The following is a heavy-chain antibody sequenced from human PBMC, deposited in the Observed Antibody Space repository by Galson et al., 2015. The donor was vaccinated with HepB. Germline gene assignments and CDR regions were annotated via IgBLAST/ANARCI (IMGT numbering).Heavy chain of an antibody. D-gene: IGHD5-12*01. Sequence: SLRLSCAASGFTVSSHYMSWVRQAPGKGLECVSVIYSGGSTYYADSVKGRFTISRDNSKNTLYLQMNGLRAEDTAVYYCWGGAYVEDYWGQGTLVTVSS. V-gene: IGHV3-53*01. CDR1: GFTVSSHY. CDR3: WGGAYVEDY. CDR2: IYSGGST. J-gene: IGHJ4*02.